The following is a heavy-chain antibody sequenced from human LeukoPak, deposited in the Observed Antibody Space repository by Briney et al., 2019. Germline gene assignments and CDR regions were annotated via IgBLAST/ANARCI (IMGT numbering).Heavy chain of an antibody. V-gene: IGHV4-39*07. Sequence: SETLSLTCTVSGGSISSGGYYWSWIRQPPGKGLEWIGEINHSGSTSYNPSLKSRVAISVDTSKNQFSLKLSSVTAADTAVYYCARVQAPSYYYYGMDVWGQGTTVTVSS. J-gene: IGHJ6*02. CDR2: INHSGST. CDR1: GGSISSGGYY. CDR3: ARVQAPSYYYYGMDV.